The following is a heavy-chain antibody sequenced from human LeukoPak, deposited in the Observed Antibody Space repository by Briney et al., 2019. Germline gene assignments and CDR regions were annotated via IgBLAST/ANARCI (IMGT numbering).Heavy chain of an antibody. CDR2: ISYDGSNK. J-gene: IGHJ2*01. V-gene: IGHV3-30*03. Sequence: GGSLRLSCAASGFTFSSYGMHWVRQAPGRGLEWVAVISYDGSNKYYADSVKGRFTISRDNSKNTLYLQMNSLRAEDTAVYYCARESIAVAGAPFDYWGRGTLVTVSS. CDR1: GFTFSSYG. CDR3: ARESIAVAGAPFDY. D-gene: IGHD6-19*01.